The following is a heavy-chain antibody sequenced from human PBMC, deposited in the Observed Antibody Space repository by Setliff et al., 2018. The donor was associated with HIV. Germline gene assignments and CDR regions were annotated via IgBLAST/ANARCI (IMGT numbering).Heavy chain of an antibody. J-gene: IGHJ4*02. Sequence: SETLSLTCTVSGGSISSGSYFWTWIRQPAGKGLEWIGRIYTSGSTNYNPSLKSRVTMSVDTSKNQFSLKLSSVTAADTAVYYCARDFPPYGFDYWGQGTLVTVSS. CDR3: ARDFPPYGFDY. V-gene: IGHV4-61*02. CDR1: GGSISSGSYF. D-gene: IGHD3-10*01. CDR2: IYTSGST.